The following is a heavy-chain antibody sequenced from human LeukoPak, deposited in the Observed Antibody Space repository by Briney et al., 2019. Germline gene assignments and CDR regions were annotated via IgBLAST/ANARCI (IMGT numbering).Heavy chain of an antibody. Sequence: RSGTLSLTCTVSRGSISNYYWGWIRQPPGKGLEWIGFFSYSGSTNYNPSLKSRVTISVDTSKNQFSLKLTSVTAADTAVYYCARDGPGDVGFDYWGQGTLVTVSS. V-gene: IGHV4-59*01. CDR1: RGSISNYY. J-gene: IGHJ4*02. D-gene: IGHD7-27*01. CDR2: FSYSGST. CDR3: ARDGPGDVGFDY.